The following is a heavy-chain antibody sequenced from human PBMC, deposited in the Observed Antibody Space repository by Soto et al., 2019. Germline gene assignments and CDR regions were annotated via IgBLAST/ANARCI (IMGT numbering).Heavy chain of an antibody. V-gene: IGHV3-23*01. D-gene: IGHD3-9*01. J-gene: IGHJ6*01. CDR2: ISGSGGST. CDR3: AKDLELNNPYFDWLTDYYYGMDV. CDR1: GFTFSSYA. Sequence: PGGSLRLSCAASGFTFSSYAMSWVRQAPGKGLEWVSAISGSGGSTYYADSVKGRFTISRDNSKNTLYLQMNSLRAEDTAVYYCAKDLELNNPYFDWLTDYYYGMDVWGQGTTVTVSS.